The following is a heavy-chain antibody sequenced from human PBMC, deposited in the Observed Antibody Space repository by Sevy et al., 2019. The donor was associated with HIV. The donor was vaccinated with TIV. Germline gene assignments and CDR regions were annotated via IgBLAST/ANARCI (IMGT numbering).Heavy chain of an antibody. CDR3: ARDKYSSSWYVDY. Sequence: GGSLRLSCAASGFTFSDYYMSWIRQAPGKGLEWVSYISSSSSYTNYADSVKGRSTISRDNAKNSLYLQMNSLRAEDTAVYYCARDKYSSSWYVDYWGQGTLVTVSS. J-gene: IGHJ4*02. V-gene: IGHV3-11*06. CDR1: GFTFSDYY. D-gene: IGHD6-13*01. CDR2: ISSSSSYT.